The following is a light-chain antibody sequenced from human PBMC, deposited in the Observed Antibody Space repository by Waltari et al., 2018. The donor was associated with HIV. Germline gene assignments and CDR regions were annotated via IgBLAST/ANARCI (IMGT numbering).Light chain of an antibody. CDR2: EIG. Sequence: QSVVTQSASVSGFPGQSIPISSTGSHSDFGPYNFISWYQHTPGKVPKVIIYEIGTRSSGVSDRFSGSKSGNTASLTISGLRAEDEADYYCTSYTMNDTLIFGGGTRVTVL. CDR1: HSDFGPYNF. V-gene: IGLV2-14*01. J-gene: IGLJ2*01. CDR3: TSYTMNDTLI.